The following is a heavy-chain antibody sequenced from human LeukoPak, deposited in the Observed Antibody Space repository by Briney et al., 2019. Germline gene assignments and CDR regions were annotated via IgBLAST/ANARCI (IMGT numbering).Heavy chain of an antibody. D-gene: IGHD6-19*01. CDR3: ARGSVDLRSGWYWLY. CDR2: ISGSSGVI. CDR1: GFTFTSDS. J-gene: IGHJ4*02. Sequence: GGSLRLSCAASGFTFTSDSMNWVSPGPGKGLEWVSFISGSSGVIYYADSVKGRFTISRDNAKNSLYLQIISLRAEDTAVYYCARGSVDLRSGWYWLYWGQGSLVTVSS. V-gene: IGHV3-48*01.